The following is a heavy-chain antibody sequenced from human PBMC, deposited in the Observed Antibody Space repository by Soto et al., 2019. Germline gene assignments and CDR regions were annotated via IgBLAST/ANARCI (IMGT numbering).Heavy chain of an antibody. CDR3: ARGGQAVAGTGVDY. CDR1: GFTVSSNY. D-gene: IGHD6-19*01. CDR2: IYSGGST. V-gene: IGHV3-53*01. Sequence: GGSLRLSCAASGFTVSSNYMSWVRQAPGKGLEWVSVIYSGGSTYYADSVKGRFTISRDNSKNTLYLQMNSLRAEDTAVYYCARGGQAVAGTGVDYWGQGTLVTVS. J-gene: IGHJ4*02.